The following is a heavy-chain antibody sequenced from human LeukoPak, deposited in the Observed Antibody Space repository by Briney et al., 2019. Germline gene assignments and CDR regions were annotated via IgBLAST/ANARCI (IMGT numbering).Heavy chain of an antibody. CDR2: ISMSSSYI. V-gene: IGHV3-21*01. CDR1: GFTFSSYS. CDR3: ARARNNYDSSGFSALDY. J-gene: IGHJ4*02. D-gene: IGHD3-22*01. Sequence: PGGSLRLSCAASGFTFSSYSMNWVRQAPGKGLEWVSSISMSSSYIYYADSMKGRFTISRDNSQSTLYLQMNSLRAEDTAVYYCARARNNYDSSGFSALDYWGQGTLVTVSS.